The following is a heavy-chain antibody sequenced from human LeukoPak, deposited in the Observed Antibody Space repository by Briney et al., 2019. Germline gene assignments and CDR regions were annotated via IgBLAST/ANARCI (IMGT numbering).Heavy chain of an antibody. CDR1: GYTFTDYY. J-gene: IGHJ3*01. CDR2: IKSNSGGI. Sequence: EASVKVSCKTSGYTFTDYYLHWVRQAPGQGLEWMGWIKSNSGGIHYSQKFQDRVSITRDTSINTVYMELSSLTSGDTAIYYCAREPRINMSPDAFDFWGQGTLVTVSS. D-gene: IGHD3-10*02. V-gene: IGHV1-2*02. CDR3: AREPRINMSPDAFDF.